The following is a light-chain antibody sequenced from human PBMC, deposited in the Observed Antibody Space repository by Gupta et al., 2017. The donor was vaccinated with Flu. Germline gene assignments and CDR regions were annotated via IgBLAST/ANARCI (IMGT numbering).Light chain of an antibody. CDR3: QSYDSSLSGSV. CDR2: GNS. CDR1: NSNIGAGYD. Sequence: VLLHPPADSRAPGQKVTIPCTVSNSNIGAGYDVHWYQQFPGTAPRLLIYGNSNRPSGVPGRFSGSKSGTSASLAITGLQAEDEADYYCQSYDSSLSGSVFGGGTKLTVL. J-gene: IGLJ3*02. V-gene: IGLV1-40*01.